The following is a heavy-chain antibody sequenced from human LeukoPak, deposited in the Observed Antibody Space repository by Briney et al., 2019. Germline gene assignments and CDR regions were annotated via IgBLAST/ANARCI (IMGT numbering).Heavy chain of an antibody. J-gene: IGHJ1*01. CDR2: ISGSGGST. CDR1: GFTFTSYA. Sequence: AGSLRLPCAASGFTFTSYALSWVRQPPGKGLEWVSSISGSGGSTYYADSVKGRFTISRDNSKNTLYLQMNSLRAEDTAVYYCAKDLPNPGTSRHFQYWGQGTLVTVSS. V-gene: IGHV3-23*01. CDR3: AKDLPNPGTSRHFQY. D-gene: IGHD2-8*01.